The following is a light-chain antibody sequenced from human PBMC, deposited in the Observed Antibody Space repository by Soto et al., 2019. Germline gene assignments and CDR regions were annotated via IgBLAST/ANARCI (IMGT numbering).Light chain of an antibody. J-gene: IGKJ1*01. Sequence: EIVLTQSPGTLSLSPGERATLSRRASQSVSSSYLAWYQQKPGQAPRPLIYGASSRAPGIPDRFSGSGSGTDFTLTISRLEPEDFAVYYCQQYGNSPRTFGQGTKVDIK. V-gene: IGKV3-20*01. CDR2: GAS. CDR1: QSVSSSY. CDR3: QQYGNSPRT.